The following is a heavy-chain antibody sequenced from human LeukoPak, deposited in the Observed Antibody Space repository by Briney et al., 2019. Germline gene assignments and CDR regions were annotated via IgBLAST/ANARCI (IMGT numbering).Heavy chain of an antibody. V-gene: IGHV4-30-2*01. J-gene: IGHJ4*02. D-gene: IGHD5-12*01. CDR2: IYHSGST. CDR1: GGSISSGGYS. Sequence: PSQTLSLTCAVSGGSISSGGYSCSWIRQPPGKGLEWIGYIYHSGSTYYNPSLKSRVTISVDRSKNQFSLKLSSVTAADTAVYYCAREVGYSGYDSGYYFDYWGQGTLVTVSS. CDR3: AREVGYSGYDSGYYFDY.